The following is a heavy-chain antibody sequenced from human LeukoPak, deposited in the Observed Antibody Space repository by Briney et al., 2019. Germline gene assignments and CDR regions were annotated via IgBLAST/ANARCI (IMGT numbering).Heavy chain of an antibody. CDR1: GFTFSAYA. V-gene: IGHV3-23*01. J-gene: IGHJ3*02. D-gene: IGHD4-17*01. CDR2: TRGGGGSA. CDR3: ARDPNGDYIGAFDM. Sequence: GGSLRLSCTASGFTFSAYAMMWVRQAPGKGPEWVSATRGGGGSAFYADSVKGRLTISRDNSKYTLFLQMNSLRAEDTAVYYCARDPNGDYIGAFDMWGPGTMVTVSS.